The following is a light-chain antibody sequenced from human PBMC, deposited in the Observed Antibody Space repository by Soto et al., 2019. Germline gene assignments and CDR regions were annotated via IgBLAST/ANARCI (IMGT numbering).Light chain of an antibody. V-gene: IGLV1-44*01. CDR2: SDN. Sequence: QSVLTQSPSASGTPGQRITISCFGSSSNIGRNAVHWYQQLPGTAPKLLLYSDNHRPSGVPARFSGSKSGTSASLAISGLQSEDEADYYCAAWDANMKGVIFGGGTKVTVL. CDR1: SSNIGRNA. CDR3: AAWDANMKGVI. J-gene: IGLJ2*01.